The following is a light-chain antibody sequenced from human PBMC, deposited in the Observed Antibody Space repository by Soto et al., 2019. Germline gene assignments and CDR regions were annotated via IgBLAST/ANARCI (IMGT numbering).Light chain of an antibody. V-gene: IGKV3-20*01. CDR1: NTISRYY. CDR2: ATS. J-gene: IGKJ1*01. CDR3: QQYDACEHVWT. Sequence: VLTQTTGTLALSPGDTAILSCRTSNTISRYYSAWLQQRPGQAPRLILFATSSTAAGIPDRLSGNASATQLSLIITGLQPEDFATYYCQQYDACEHVWTFGKGNKV.